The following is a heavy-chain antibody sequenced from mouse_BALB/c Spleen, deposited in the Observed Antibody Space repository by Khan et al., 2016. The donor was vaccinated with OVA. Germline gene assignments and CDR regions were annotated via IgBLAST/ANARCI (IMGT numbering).Heavy chain of an antibody. V-gene: IGHV1-7*01. J-gene: IGHJ3*01. CDR1: GYTFTSYW. CDR3: TRRGLYCIFAY. Sequence: QVQLQQSGAELAKPGASVKMSCKASGYTFTSYWMHWVKQRPGQGLEWIGYINPSTGYTEYNQKFKDKATLTTDKSSSTAYMQLNSLTSEDSAVYYCTRRGLYCIFAYWGQGTLVTVSA. CDR2: INPSTGYT.